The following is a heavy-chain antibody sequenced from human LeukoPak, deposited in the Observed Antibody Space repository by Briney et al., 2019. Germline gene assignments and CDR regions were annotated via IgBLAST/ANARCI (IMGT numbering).Heavy chain of an antibody. CDR1: GFTSSSNY. CDR3: ARSSYGGSGLDFDY. V-gene: IGHV3-53*01. J-gene: IGHJ4*02. D-gene: IGHD3-10*01. Sequence: GGSLRLSCAASGFTSSSNYMSWVRQAPGKGREGGSVIYSGGSTYYTDSVKGRFTISREKSKKTMYLQMNSLRAEDTAVYYCARSSYGGSGLDFDYWGQGTLVTVSS. CDR2: IYSGGST.